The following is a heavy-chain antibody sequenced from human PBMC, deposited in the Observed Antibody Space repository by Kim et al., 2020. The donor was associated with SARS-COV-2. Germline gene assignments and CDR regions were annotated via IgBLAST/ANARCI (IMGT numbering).Heavy chain of an antibody. J-gene: IGHJ4*02. CDR2: IFLRDSTS. CDR1: GYSFTSYW. V-gene: IGHV5-51*01. D-gene: IGHD3-10*01. Sequence: GESLKISCQASGYSFTSYWVGWVRQVPGKGLEWMGIIFLRDSTSSYSPSFQGQVTISADMSINTAHLQWSSLKASDRALYFCITYTHGLNHIDYWGQGTLVSVSS. CDR3: ITYTHGLNHIDY.